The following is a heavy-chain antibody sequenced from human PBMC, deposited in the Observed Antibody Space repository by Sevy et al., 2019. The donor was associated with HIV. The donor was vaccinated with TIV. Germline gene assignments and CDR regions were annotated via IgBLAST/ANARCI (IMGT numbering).Heavy chain of an antibody. CDR1: GFTFSSYS. CDR2: ISSSSSYI. CDR3: ARVHRGYSYGPGGCFDY. V-gene: IGHV3-21*01. D-gene: IGHD5-18*01. Sequence: GGSLRLSCAASGFTFSSYSMNWVRQAPGKGLEWVSSISSSSSYIYYADSVKGRFTISRANAKNSLYLQMNSLRAEDTAVYYCARVHRGYSYGPGGCFDYWGQGTLVTVSS. J-gene: IGHJ4*02.